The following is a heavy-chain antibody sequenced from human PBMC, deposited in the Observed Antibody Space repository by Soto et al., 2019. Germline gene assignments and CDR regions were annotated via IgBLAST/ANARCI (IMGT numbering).Heavy chain of an antibody. CDR1: GFTFSSYA. D-gene: IGHD3-10*01. J-gene: IGHJ4*02. Sequence: EVQLLESGGGMVQPGGSLRLSCAASGFTFSSYAMSWVRQAPGKGLEWVSAISGSGGSTYYADSVKGRFTISRDNSKNTLYLQMNSLRAEDTAVYYCAKTPRILVRLGEFDYWGQGTLVTVSS. V-gene: IGHV3-23*01. CDR3: AKTPRILVRLGEFDY. CDR2: ISGSGGST.